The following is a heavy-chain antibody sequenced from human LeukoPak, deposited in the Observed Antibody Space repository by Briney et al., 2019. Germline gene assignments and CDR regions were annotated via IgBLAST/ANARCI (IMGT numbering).Heavy chain of an antibody. J-gene: IGHJ5*02. CDR3: ARGATIFGVVITWFDP. Sequence: SETLSLTCVVSGASINSYYWSWIRQPPGKGLEWIGYIYYSGGTNYNPSLKSRVTMSVDTSKNQFSLKLTSLTAADTAVYYCARGATIFGVVITWFDPWGQGTLVTVSS. CDR2: IYYSGGT. V-gene: IGHV4-59*01. CDR1: GASINSYY. D-gene: IGHD3-3*01.